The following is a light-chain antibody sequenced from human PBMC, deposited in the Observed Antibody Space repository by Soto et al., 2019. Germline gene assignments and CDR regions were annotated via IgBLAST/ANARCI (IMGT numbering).Light chain of an antibody. J-gene: IGLJ1*01. CDR1: SSDIGSYSR. V-gene: IGLV2-18*02. CDR3: NSFTTSSTYV. Sequence: QSVLTQPASVSGSPGQSITISCTGTSSDIGSYSRVSWYQQPPGTAPKLIIYEVNNRPSGVPDRFSGSKSGNTASLTISGLQAEDEADYYCNSFTTSSTYVFRRGTKVTV. CDR2: EVN.